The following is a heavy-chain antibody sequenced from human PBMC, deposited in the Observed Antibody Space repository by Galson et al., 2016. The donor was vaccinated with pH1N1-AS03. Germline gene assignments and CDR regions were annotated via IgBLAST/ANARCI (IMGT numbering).Heavy chain of an antibody. V-gene: IGHV3-64*01. J-gene: IGHJ4*02. Sequence: LRLSCAASGFTFSDYAMHWVRQAPGKGLEYVSAISSDASGTYYANSVKDRFTVSRDNSKNTLYLQMGSLRVEDMAVYYCARGPVSYANYWFPPPDYWGQGTLVTVSP. D-gene: IGHD4/OR15-4a*01. CDR2: ISSDASGT. CDR1: GFTFSDYA. CDR3: ARGPVSYANYWFPPPDY.